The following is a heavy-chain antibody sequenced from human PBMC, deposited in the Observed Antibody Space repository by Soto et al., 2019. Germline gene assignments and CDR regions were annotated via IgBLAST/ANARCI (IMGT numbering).Heavy chain of an antibody. CDR1: GGSFSGYS. Sequence: QVQLQQWGAGLLKPSETLSLTCAVNGGSFSGYSWTWIRQAPGKGLDWIGEINYTGTTNYSPSLKSRVTMSVDTSKNQFSLELRSVSAADTAVYYCAREGGSGRYYYDYWGHGTLVTVSS. CDR3: AREGGSGRYYYDY. CDR2: INYTGTT. J-gene: IGHJ4*01. D-gene: IGHD6-19*01. V-gene: IGHV4-34*02.